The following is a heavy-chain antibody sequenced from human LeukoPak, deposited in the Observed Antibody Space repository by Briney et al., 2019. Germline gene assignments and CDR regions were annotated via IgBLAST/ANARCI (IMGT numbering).Heavy chain of an antibody. CDR3: ARETMAGFVDY. V-gene: IGHV6-1*01. D-gene: IGHD3-10*01. CDR2: TYYRSKWYT. CDR1: GDSVSSGSAS. J-gene: IGHJ4*02. Sequence: SQSLSLTCTISGDSVSSGSASWTWIRQSPSRGFEWLGRTYYRSKWYTDYAVSVKSRIMLSPDTSKNQFSLQLNSVTPEDTALYFCARETMAGFVDYWGQGTMVTVSS.